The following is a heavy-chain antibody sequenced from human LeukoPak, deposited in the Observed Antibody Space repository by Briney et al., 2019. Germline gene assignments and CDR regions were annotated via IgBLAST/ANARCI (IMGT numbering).Heavy chain of an antibody. CDR1: GYTFTGYY. V-gene: IGHV1-2*02. D-gene: IGHD2-15*01. CDR3: ARLGYCSGGSCYPSFDY. J-gene: IGHJ4*02. Sequence: ASVKVSCKASGYTFTGYYMHWVRQAPGQGLEWMGWINPNSGGTNYAQKFQGRVTMTRDTSISTAYMELSRLRSDDTAVYYCARLGYCSGGSCYPSFDYWGQGTLVTVSS. CDR2: INPNSGGT.